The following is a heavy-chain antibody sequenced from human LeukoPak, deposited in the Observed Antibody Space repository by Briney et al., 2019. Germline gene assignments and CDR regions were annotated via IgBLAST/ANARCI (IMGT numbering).Heavy chain of an antibody. J-gene: IGHJ5*02. V-gene: IGHV1-2*02. D-gene: IGHD3-10*01. Sequence: GASVKVSCKASGGTFSSYAISWVRQAPGQGLEWMGWINPNSGGTNYAQKFQGRVTMTRDTSISTAYMELSRLRSDDTAVYYCARGRGTLVRGRSNWFDPWGQGTLVTVSS. CDR3: ARGRGTLVRGRSNWFDP. CDR2: INPNSGGT. CDR1: GGTFSSYA.